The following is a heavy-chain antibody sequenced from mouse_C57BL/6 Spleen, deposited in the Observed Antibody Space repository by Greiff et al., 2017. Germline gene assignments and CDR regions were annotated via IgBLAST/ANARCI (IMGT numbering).Heavy chain of an antibody. CDR1: GFSLSTFGMG. CDR3: ARIAGGTGYYFDY. CDR2: IWWDDDK. D-gene: IGHD4-1*01. V-gene: IGHV8-8*01. J-gene: IGHJ2*01. Sequence: QVTLKEPGPGILQPSQTLSLTCSFSGFSLSTFGMGVGWIRQPSGKGLEWLAHIWWDDDKYYNPALKSRPTISKDTSTNQVFLKIDNVDSADTATDSCARIAGGTGYYFDYWGQGTTLTVSS.